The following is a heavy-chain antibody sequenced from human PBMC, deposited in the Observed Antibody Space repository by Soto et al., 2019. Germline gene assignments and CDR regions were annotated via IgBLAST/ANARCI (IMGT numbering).Heavy chain of an antibody. D-gene: IGHD1-7*01. V-gene: IGHV1-24*01. Sequence: ASVKVSCKVSGYTLTELSMHWVRQAPGKGLEWMGGFDPENGGTNYAQKFQGWVTMTRDTSINTAYMELSRLRSDDTAVYYCATTLPYNWNYEPSYFDYWGQGTLVTVSS. CDR2: FDPENGGT. J-gene: IGHJ4*02. CDR1: GYTLTELS. CDR3: ATTLPYNWNYEPSYFDY.